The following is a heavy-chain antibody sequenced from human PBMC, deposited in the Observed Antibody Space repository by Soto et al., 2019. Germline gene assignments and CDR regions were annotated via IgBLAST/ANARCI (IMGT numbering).Heavy chain of an antibody. V-gene: IGHV1-8*01. CDR1: GYTFTSYD. CDR2: INPNSGNT. CDR3: ARLYDFWSGKPSYGMDV. D-gene: IGHD3-3*01. J-gene: IGHJ6*02. Sequence: QVQLVQSGAEVKKPGASVKVSCKASGYTFTSYDINWVRQATGQGLEWMGWINPNSGNTGYAQKFKGRVTMTRNTSISTAYMELSSLRSEDTAVYYCARLYDFWSGKPSYGMDVWGQGTTVTVSS.